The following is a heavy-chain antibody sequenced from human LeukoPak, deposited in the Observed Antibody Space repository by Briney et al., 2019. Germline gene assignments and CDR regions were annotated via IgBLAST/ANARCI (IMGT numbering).Heavy chain of an antibody. CDR2: IYYSGST. CDR1: GGSINNYY. D-gene: IGHD6-19*01. J-gene: IGHJ2*01. V-gene: IGHV4-59*01. CDR3: ARGGLDSSGWYSLWYFDL. Sequence: SETLSLTCTVSGGSINNYYWSWIRQPPGKGLEWIAYIYYSGSTNYNPSLKSRVTISADASKNQFSLKLSSMTAADTAVYYCARGGLDSSGWYSLWYFDLWGRGALVTVSS.